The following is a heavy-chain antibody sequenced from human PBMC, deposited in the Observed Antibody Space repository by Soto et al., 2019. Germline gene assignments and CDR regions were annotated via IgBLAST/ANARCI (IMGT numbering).Heavy chain of an antibody. Sequence: AAVKVSCKASGYTFTGYYMHWVRQAPGQGLEWMGWINPNSGGTNYAQKFQGWVTMTRDTSISTAYMELSRLRSDDTAVYYCARDPSITIFGVVILNYGMGGWGQETTVTVCS. V-gene: IGHV1-2*04. CDR2: INPNSGGT. CDR3: ARDPSITIFGVVILNYGMGG. J-gene: IGHJ6*02. CDR1: GYTFTGYY. D-gene: IGHD3-3*01.